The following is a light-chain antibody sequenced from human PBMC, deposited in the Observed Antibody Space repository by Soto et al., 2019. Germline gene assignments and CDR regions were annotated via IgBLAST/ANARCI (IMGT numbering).Light chain of an antibody. CDR2: DTS. J-gene: IGLJ2*01. CDR1: TGAVTSDHF. V-gene: IGLV7-46*01. Sequence: QAVVTQQPSLTVSPGGTVTLTCASSTGAVTSDHFPYWFQQRPGQAPRTLIYDTSTKHSWTPARFSGSLLGGKAALTLSGAQPEDEADYYCLLSYSGARLFGGGTKLTVL. CDR3: LLSYSGARL.